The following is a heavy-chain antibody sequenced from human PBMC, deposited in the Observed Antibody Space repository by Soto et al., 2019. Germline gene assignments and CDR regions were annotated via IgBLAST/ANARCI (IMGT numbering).Heavy chain of an antibody. Sequence: LSLTCAASGFTFSSYGMHWVRQAPGKGLEWVAVIWYDGSNKYYADSVKGRFTISRDNSKNTLYLQMNSLRAEDTAVYYCARGIDSSGYCFDYWGQGTLVTVSS. CDR1: GFTFSSYG. CDR2: IWYDGSNK. D-gene: IGHD3-22*01. CDR3: ARGIDSSGYCFDY. J-gene: IGHJ4*02. V-gene: IGHV3-33*01.